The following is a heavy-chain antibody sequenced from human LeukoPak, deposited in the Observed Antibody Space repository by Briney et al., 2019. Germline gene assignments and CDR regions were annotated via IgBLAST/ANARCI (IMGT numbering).Heavy chain of an antibody. CDR3: ARGPQYCSSTSCYPDN. CDR2: INPNSGGT. CDR1: GYTFTGYY. Sequence: GASVKVSCKAFGYTFTGYYMHWVRQAPGQGLEWMGRINPNSGGTNYAQKFQGRVTMTRDTSISTAYMELSRLGSDDTAVYYCARGPQYCSSTSCYPDNWGQGTLVTVSS. J-gene: IGHJ4*02. V-gene: IGHV1-2*06. D-gene: IGHD2-2*01.